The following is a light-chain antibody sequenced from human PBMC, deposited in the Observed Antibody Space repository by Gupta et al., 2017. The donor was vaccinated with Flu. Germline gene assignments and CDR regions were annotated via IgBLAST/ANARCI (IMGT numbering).Light chain of an antibody. V-gene: IGKV1-5*03. CDR2: KAS. J-gene: IGKJ1*01. Sequence: DIQMTQSPSTLPASVGDRVTITCRASQSINIKLAWFQQKPGKAPKLLIYKASTLQSGVPSRFSGSGSATEFTLTISSLQPDDFATYYCQQYNAPWTFGQGTRVEIK. CDR3: QQYNAPWT. CDR1: QSINIK.